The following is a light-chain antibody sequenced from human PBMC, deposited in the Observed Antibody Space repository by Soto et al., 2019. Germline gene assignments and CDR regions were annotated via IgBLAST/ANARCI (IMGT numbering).Light chain of an antibody. CDR3: QTWGTGIRV. CDR1: SGHSSYA. J-gene: IGLJ2*01. Sequence: QSVLTQSPSASASLGASVKLTCTLSSGHSSYAIAWHQQQPEKGPRYLMKLNSDGSHSKGDGIPDRLSGSSSGAERYLTISSLQSEDEADYYCQTWGTGIRVFGGVTKLTVL. V-gene: IGLV4-69*01. CDR2: LNSDGSH.